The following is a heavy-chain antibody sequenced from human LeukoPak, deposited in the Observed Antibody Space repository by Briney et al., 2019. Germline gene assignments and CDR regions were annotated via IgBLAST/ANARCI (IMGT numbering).Heavy chain of an antibody. V-gene: IGHV4-34*01. CDR1: GGSFSGYY. CDR3: ARGPRRYYDSSGYRYYFDY. J-gene: IGHJ4*02. CDR2: INHSGST. D-gene: IGHD3-22*01. Sequence: PSETLPLTCAVYGGSFSGYYWSWIRQPPGKGLEWIGEINHSGSTNYNPSLKSRVTISVGTSKNQFSLKLSSVTAADTAVYYCARGPRRYYDSSGYRYYFDYWGQGTLVTVSS.